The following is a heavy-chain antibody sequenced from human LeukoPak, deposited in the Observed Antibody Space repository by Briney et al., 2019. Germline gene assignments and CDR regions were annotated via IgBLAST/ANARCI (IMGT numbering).Heavy chain of an antibody. CDR2: ISSTGNTK. CDR3: VKNGESVAGINHYYFDC. J-gene: IGHJ4*02. CDR1: GFTFSSHS. V-gene: IGHV3-48*02. D-gene: IGHD6-19*01. Sequence: GGSLRLSCAASGFTFSSHSMNWVRQAPGKGLEWVSYISSTGNTKHHVDSVKGRFTISRDNAKNSVYLQMNSLRDEDTAVYYCVKNGESVAGINHYYFDCWGQGTLVTVSS.